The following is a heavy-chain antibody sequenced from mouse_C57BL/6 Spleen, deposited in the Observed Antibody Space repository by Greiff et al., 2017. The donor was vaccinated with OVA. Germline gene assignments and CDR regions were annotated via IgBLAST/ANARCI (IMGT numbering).Heavy chain of an antibody. CDR3: TTGGYEGY. Sequence: DVKLQESGAELVRPGASVKLSCTASGFNIKDDYMHWVKQRPEQGLEWIGWIDPENGDTEYASKFQGKATITADTSSNTAYLQLSSLTSEDTAVYYCTTGGYEGYWGQGTTLTVSS. J-gene: IGHJ2*01. CDR2: IDPENGDT. D-gene: IGHD3-1*01. V-gene: IGHV14-4*01. CDR1: GFNIKDDY.